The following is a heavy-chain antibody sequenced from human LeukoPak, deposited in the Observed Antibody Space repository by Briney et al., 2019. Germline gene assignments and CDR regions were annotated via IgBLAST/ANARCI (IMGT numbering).Heavy chain of an antibody. Sequence: GESLKISCKCSGYIFTSYLIGWVRQMPGKGLEWMGIIYPGDSDTRYIPSFQRQVTISAYKSISTAYLQWSSLKASDTAMYYCARPRVRYCSSTSCYGGAFDIWGQGTMVTVSS. V-gene: IGHV5-51*01. CDR1: GYIFTSYL. J-gene: IGHJ3*02. CDR2: IYPGDSDT. D-gene: IGHD2-2*01. CDR3: ARPRVRYCSSTSCYGGAFDI.